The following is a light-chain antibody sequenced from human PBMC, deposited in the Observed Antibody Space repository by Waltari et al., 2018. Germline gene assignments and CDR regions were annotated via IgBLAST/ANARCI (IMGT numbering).Light chain of an antibody. CDR3: SSFTSSTTGI. Sequence: SALTQPDSVSGSPGQSITIPCSGISRHRGGYEYVSWYQQHPGKAPKVIIYDVNNRPSGVSNRFSGSKSGSSASLTISGLQAEDEADYYCSSFTSSTTGIFGGGTKVTVL. V-gene: IGLV2-14*03. J-gene: IGLJ2*01. CDR2: DVN. CDR1: SRHRGGYEY.